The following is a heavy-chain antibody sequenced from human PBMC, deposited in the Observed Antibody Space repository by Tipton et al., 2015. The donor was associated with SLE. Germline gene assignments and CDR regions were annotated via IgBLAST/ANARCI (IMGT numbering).Heavy chain of an antibody. J-gene: IGHJ3*02. CDR1: GGSFGGYY. CDR2: AYTTGSP. V-gene: IGHV4-4*07. CDR3: ARTLDALDI. Sequence: TLSLTCSIYGGSFGGYYWSWIRQPPGKGLEWIGRAYTTGSPYYNPSLESRVAISMDTSKNQFSLKLTAVTAADTAVYYCARTLDALDIWGQGTMVTVSS.